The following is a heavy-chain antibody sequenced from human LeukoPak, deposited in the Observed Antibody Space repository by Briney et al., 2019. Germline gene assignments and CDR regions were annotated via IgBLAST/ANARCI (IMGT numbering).Heavy chain of an antibody. CDR3: TKDLYSRDVYNTSFDS. CDR1: GFTFSIHG. Sequence: AGGSLRLSCTAPGFTFSIHGMHWVRQAPGKGLEWEAHIWHDGTNQYYGDAVKGRFSISRDNSKNTLYLQMNSLRAEDTAVYYCTKDLYSRDVYNTSFDSWGQGNLVTVSS. D-gene: IGHD5-24*01. V-gene: IGHV3-33*06. J-gene: IGHJ4*02. CDR2: IWHDGTNQ.